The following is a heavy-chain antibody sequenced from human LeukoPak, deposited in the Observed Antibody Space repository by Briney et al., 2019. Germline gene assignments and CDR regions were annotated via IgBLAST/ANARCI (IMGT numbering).Heavy chain of an antibody. CDR2: IWYDGSNK. CDR3: ARDRRSTSKQQRHHYGMDV. Sequence: PGGSLRLSCAASGFTFSSYGMHWVRQAPGKGLEWVAVIWYDGSNKYYADSVKGRFTISRDNFKNTLYLQMNSLRAEDTAVYYCARDRRSTSKQQRHHYGMDVWGKGTTVTVSS. CDR1: GFTFSSYG. J-gene: IGHJ6*04. D-gene: IGHD6-13*01. V-gene: IGHV3-33*01.